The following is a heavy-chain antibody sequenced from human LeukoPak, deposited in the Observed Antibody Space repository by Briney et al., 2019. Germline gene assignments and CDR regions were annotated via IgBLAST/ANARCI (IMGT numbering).Heavy chain of an antibody. CDR3: AKRGVVIRVILVGFHKEAYYFDS. CDR2: ISDSGGRT. CDR1: GITLSNYG. J-gene: IGHJ4*02. V-gene: IGHV3-23*01. D-gene: IGHD3-22*01. Sequence: GGSLRLSCAVSGITLSNYGMSWVRQAPGKGLEWVAGISDSGGRTNSADSLKGRCTTSRDNPKNTLYLQMNSLRAEDTAVYFCAKRGVVIRVILVGFHKEAYYFDSWGQGALVTVSS.